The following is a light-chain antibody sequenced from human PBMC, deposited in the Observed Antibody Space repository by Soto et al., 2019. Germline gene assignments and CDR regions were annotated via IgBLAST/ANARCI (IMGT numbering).Light chain of an antibody. Sequence: DIQLTQSPSFLSASVGDRVTSTCRASQGIRSYLAWYQQKPGKAPKLLIYAASTLQSGVPSRFSGSGSGTEFTLTISSLQPQDFATYYCQQLNSYLFTFGPGTKVDIK. V-gene: IGKV1-9*01. CDR1: QGIRSY. J-gene: IGKJ3*01. CDR2: AAS. CDR3: QQLNSYLFT.